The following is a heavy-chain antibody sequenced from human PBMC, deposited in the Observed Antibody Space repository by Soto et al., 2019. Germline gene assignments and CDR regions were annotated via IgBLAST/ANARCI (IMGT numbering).Heavy chain of an antibody. CDR1: GGSISSYY. CDR2: IYYSGST. V-gene: IGHV4-59*01. J-gene: IGHJ4*02. CDR3: ARRKGSSGYYWNFDY. D-gene: IGHD3-22*01. Sequence: QVQLQESGPGLVKPSETLSLTCTVSGGSISSYYWSWIRQPPGKGLEWIGYIYYSGSTNYNPSLKSRVTISVDTSKNQFSLKLSSVTAADTAVYYCARRKGSSGYYWNFDYWGQGTLVTVSS.